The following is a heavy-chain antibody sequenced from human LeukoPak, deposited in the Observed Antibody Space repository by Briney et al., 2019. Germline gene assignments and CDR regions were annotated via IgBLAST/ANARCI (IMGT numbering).Heavy chain of an antibody. CDR2: KSKTDGGTT. CDR3: TTDPTAGDHRFDY. CDR1: GFTFSNAW. D-gene: IGHD4-17*01. Sequence: TPGGSLRLSSAASGFTFSNAWMSWVRQAPGKGLEWVGRKSKTDGGTTDYAAPVKGRFTISRDDSKNTLYLQMNSLKTEDTAVYYCTTDPTAGDHRFDYWGQGTLVTVSS. V-gene: IGHV3-15*01. J-gene: IGHJ4*02.